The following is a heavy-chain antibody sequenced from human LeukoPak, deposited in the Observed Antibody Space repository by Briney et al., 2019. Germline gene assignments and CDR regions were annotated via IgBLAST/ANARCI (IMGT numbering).Heavy chain of an antibody. J-gene: IGHJ4*02. CDR2: IYYSGST. V-gene: IGHV4-59*01. D-gene: IGHD3-22*01. CDR3: ARGASGYYNGVDY. CDR1: GVSISSYY. Sequence: SETLSLTCTVSGVSISSYYWSWLRQPPGKGLEWIGYIYYSGSTNYNPSLKSRVTISVDTSKNQFSLKLSSVTAADTAVYYCARGASGYYNGVDYWGQGTLVTVSS.